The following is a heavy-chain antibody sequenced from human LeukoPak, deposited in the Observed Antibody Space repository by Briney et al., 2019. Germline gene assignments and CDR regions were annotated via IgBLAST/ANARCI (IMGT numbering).Heavy chain of an antibody. Sequence: ASVKVSCKASGYTLTVYYIHWVRQATGQGLEWMGWMNPNSGNTDYAQKFQGRVTMTRNTSISTAYMELSSLRSEDTAVYYCARGLNYDSSGYLIDYWGQGTLVTVSS. CDR3: ARGLNYDSSGYLIDY. D-gene: IGHD3-22*01. CDR1: GYTLTVYY. J-gene: IGHJ4*02. V-gene: IGHV1-8*02. CDR2: MNPNSGNT.